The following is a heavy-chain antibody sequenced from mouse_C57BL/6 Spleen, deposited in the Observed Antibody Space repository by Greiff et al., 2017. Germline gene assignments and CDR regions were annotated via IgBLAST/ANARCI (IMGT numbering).Heavy chain of an antibody. CDR3: ARWGTTVRGYFDY. Sequence: QVQLQQPGAELVKPGASVKLSCKASGYTFTSYWMHWVKQRPGQGLEWIGMIHPKSGSTNYNEKFKSKATLTVDKSSSTAYMQLSSLTSEDSAVYYCARWGTTVRGYFDYWGQGTTLTVSS. CDR1: GYTFTSYW. D-gene: IGHD1-1*01. V-gene: IGHV1-64*01. CDR2: IHPKSGST. J-gene: IGHJ2*01.